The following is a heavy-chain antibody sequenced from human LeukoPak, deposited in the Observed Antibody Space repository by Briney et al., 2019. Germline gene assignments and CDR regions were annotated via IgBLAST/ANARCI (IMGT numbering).Heavy chain of an antibody. CDR2: IYPGDFDT. D-gene: IGHD3-22*01. J-gene: IGHJ4*02. CDR1: GYSFTSYW. CDR3: ARRFWNYYDSSGYLFDY. V-gene: IGHV5-51*01. Sequence: PGESLKISCKGSGYSFTSYWIGWVRQIPGKGLEWMGIIYPGDFDTRYSPSFQGQVTISADKSISTAYLQWSSLKASDTAMYYCARRFWNYYDSSGYLFDYWGQGTLVTVSS.